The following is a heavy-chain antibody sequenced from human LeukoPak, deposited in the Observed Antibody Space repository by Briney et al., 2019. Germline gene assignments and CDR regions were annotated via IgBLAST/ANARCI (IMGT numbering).Heavy chain of an antibody. J-gene: IGHJ6*03. CDR1: GGTFSSYA. Sequence: ASVKVSCKASGGTFSSYAISWVRQAPGQGLEWMGGIIPILGTANYAQKFQGRVTITTDESTSTAYMELSSLRSEDTAVYYCAREYSSVVAATHYYYYYMDVWGKGTTVTVSS. CDR2: IIPILGTA. CDR3: AREYSSVVAATHYYYYYMDV. D-gene: IGHD2-15*01. V-gene: IGHV1-69*05.